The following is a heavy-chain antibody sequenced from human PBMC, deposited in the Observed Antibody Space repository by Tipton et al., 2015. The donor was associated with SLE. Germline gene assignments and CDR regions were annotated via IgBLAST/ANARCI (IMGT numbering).Heavy chain of an antibody. Sequence: TLSLTCTVSGGSISSGDYYWSWIRQPPGKGLEWIGYIYYSGGISYNPSLKSRVTISVDTSKNQFSLKLSSVTAADTAVYYCARDENFYFDYWGQGTLVTVSS. V-gene: IGHV4-61*08. CDR2: IYYSGGI. CDR3: ARDENFYFDY. CDR1: GGSISSGDYY. D-gene: IGHD1-7*01. J-gene: IGHJ4*02.